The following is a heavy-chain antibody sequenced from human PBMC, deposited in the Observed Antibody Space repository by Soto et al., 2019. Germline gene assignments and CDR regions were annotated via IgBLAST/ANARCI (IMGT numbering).Heavy chain of an antibody. J-gene: IGHJ2*01. CDR1: GYKITAYW. V-gene: IGHV5-51*01. Sequence: AESLKSSCEASGYKITAYWIGWVRHTPGKGLEWMGITYPGDSETRYSRSFEGQVTISDDKSNRTASLQWNSQAASHTPTYYCASHIGVAVAGTRWYFELWCRGSLF. CDR3: ASHIGVAVAGTRWYFEL. D-gene: IGHD6-19*01. CDR2: TYPGDSET.